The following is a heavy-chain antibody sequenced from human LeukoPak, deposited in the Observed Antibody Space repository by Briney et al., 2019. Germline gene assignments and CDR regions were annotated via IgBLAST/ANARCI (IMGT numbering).Heavy chain of an antibody. V-gene: IGHV3-30*04. CDR3: AREGVEYYYDSSGYPYFDY. CDR2: ISYDGSNK. J-gene: IGHJ4*02. D-gene: IGHD3-22*01. Sequence: GGSLRLSCAASGFTFSSYAMHWVRQAPGKGLEWVAVISYDGSNKYYADSVKGRFTISRDNSKNTLYLQMNSLRAEDTAVYYCAREGVEYYYDSSGYPYFDYWGQGTLVTVSS. CDR1: GFTFSSYA.